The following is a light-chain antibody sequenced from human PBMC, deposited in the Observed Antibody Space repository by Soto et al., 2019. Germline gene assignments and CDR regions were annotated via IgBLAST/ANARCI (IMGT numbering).Light chain of an antibody. CDR3: CSYAGPYTWV. CDR1: SSDVGGYNL. CDR2: EDS. V-gene: IGLV2-23*01. J-gene: IGLJ3*02. Sequence: QSALTQPASVSGSPGQSITIYCTGTSSDVGGYNLVSWYQHHPGKAPKVMIYEDSERPSGVSNRFSGSKSGNMASLTISGLQAEDEADYYCCSYAGPYTWVFGGGTKLTVL.